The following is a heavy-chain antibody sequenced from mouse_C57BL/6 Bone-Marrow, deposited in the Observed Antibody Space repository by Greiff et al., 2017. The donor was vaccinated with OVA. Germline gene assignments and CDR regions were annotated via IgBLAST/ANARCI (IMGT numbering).Heavy chain of an antibody. D-gene: IGHD1-1*01. Sequence: EVKLVESGGGLVKPGGSLKLSCAASGFTFSDYGMHWVRQAPEKGLEWVAYISSGSSTIYYADTVKGRFTISRDNAKNTLFLQMTSLRSEDTAMYYWAKFYYYGSIYAMDYWGQGTSVTVSS. CDR3: AKFYYYGSIYAMDY. CDR2: ISSGSSTI. CDR1: GFTFSDYG. V-gene: IGHV5-17*01. J-gene: IGHJ4*01.